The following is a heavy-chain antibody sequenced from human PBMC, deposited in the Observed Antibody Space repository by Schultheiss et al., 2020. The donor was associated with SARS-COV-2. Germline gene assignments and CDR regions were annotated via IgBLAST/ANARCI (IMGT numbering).Heavy chain of an antibody. D-gene: IGHD5-18*01. CDR2: INPNSGGT. CDR3: ARGYPSALEV. Sequence: ASVKVSCKASGYTFTGYYMHWVRQAPGQGLEWMGWINPNSGGTNYAQKFQGRVTITADESTSTAYMELSSLRSEDTAVYYCARGYPSALEVWGQGTMVTVSS. CDR1: GYTFTGYY. V-gene: IGHV1-2*02. J-gene: IGHJ3*01.